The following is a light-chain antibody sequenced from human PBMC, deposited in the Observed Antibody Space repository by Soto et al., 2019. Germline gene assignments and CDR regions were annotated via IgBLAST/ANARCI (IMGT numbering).Light chain of an antibody. CDR1: QSFSTW. CDR3: QQYNSYSGT. V-gene: IGKV1-5*01. Sequence: DIQMTQSPSTLSASVGDRVTITCRASQSFSTWLAWYQQKPGKAPSLLIYDASSLESGVPSRFSGSGSGTEFTLTISSLQPDDFATYYCQQYNSYSGTFGQGTKVDIK. CDR2: DAS. J-gene: IGKJ1*01.